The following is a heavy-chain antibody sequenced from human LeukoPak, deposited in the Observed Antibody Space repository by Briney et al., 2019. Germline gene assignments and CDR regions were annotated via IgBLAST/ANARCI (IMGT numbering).Heavy chain of an antibody. D-gene: IGHD5-12*01. CDR3: ARGHRRWLQDSYYFDY. CDR1: GFTFSAYG. J-gene: IGHJ4*02. V-gene: IGHV3-30*03. CDR2: ISYDGNIK. Sequence: GGSLRLSCAASGFTFSAYGMHWVRQAPGKGLEWVAVISYDGNIKDYADSVKGRFTISRDNSKNTLYLQMNSLRGEDTAVYYCARGHRRWLQDSYYFDYWGQGTLVTVSS.